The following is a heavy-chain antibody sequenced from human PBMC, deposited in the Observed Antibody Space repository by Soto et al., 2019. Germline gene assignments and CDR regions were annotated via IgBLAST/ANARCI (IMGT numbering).Heavy chain of an antibody. CDR1: GGSISSGGYY. CDR3: ARDQGSSTSYFKWFDP. J-gene: IGHJ5*02. CDR2: IYYSGST. Sequence: SETLSLTCTVSGGSISSGGYYWSWIRQHPGKGLEWIGYIYYSGSTYYNPSLKSRVTISVDTSKNQFSLKLSSVTAADTAVYYCARDQGSSTSYFKWFDPWGQGTLVTVSS. V-gene: IGHV4-31*03. D-gene: IGHD2-2*01.